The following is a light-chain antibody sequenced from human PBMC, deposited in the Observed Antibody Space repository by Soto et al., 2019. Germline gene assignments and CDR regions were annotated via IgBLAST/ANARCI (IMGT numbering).Light chain of an antibody. CDR1: SSNIGTSS. CDR2: TTN. J-gene: IGLJ1*01. Sequence: QSVLTQPHSASGTPGQRVTISCSGSSSNIGTSSVHWFQQLPGTAPKLLISTTNQRPSGVPERFSGSKSGTSASLAISGLQSEDEADYYCAAWDDRRNGHGFGTGTKLTVL. V-gene: IGLV1-44*01. CDR3: AAWDDRRNGHG.